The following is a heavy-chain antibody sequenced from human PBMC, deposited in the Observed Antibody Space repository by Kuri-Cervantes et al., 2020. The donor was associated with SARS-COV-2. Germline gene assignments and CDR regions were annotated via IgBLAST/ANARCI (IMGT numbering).Heavy chain of an antibody. D-gene: IGHD2-2*02. CDR3: ARFYIVVVPAAIGVGY. V-gene: IGHV3-7*03. Sequence: GGSLRLSCAASGFTFSSYAMSWVRQAPGKGLEWVANIKQDGSEKYYVDSVKGRFTISRDNAKNSLYLQMNSLRAEDTAVYYCARFYIVVVPAAIGVGYWGQGTLVIVSS. CDR1: GFTFSSYA. CDR2: IKQDGSEK. J-gene: IGHJ4*02.